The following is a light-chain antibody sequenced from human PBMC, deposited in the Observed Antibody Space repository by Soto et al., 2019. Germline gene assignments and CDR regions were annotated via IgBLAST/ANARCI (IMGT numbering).Light chain of an antibody. CDR2: AAS. J-gene: IGKJ1*01. Sequence: DIQMTQSPSSLSASVGHRATITCRASQSIDKQLNWYQQKPGQAPKFLIYAASILQSGVPSRFSGSGSGTEFTLTISSLQPDDFAAYYCQHYQMDSPFTFGQGTKVEIK. V-gene: IGKV1-39*01. CDR3: QHYQMDSPFT. CDR1: QSIDKQ.